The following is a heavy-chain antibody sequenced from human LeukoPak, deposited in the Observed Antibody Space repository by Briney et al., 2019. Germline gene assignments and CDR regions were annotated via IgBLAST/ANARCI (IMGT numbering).Heavy chain of an antibody. CDR2: ISWDGAGT. J-gene: IGHJ4*02. CDR3: AKSLSVVDTPIDY. Sequence: GGSLRLSCAASGFTFDDYAMHWVRQAPGKGLEWVSLISWDGAGTYYADSVKGRFTISRDNSKSSLYLQMNSLTAEDTALYYCAKSLSVVDTPIDYWGQGTLVTVSS. D-gene: IGHD5-18*01. CDR1: GFTFDDYA. V-gene: IGHV3-43D*04.